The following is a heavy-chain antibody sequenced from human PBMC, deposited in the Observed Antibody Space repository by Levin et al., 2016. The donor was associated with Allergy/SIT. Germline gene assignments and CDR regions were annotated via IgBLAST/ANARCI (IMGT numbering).Heavy chain of an antibody. J-gene: IGHJ5*01. CDR2: RRHVGSDE. CDR1: GFTFSSYA. D-gene: IGHD3-3*01. CDR3: ATDWSWTFES. Sequence: GGSLRLSCVCSGFTFSSYAMHWVRQAPGKGLEWVAFRRHVGSDEWYADSVKGRFIVSRDDSKNTLYLQLNSLRPEDTAVYYCATDWSWTFESWGQGTLVTVSS. V-gene: IGHV3-30*02.